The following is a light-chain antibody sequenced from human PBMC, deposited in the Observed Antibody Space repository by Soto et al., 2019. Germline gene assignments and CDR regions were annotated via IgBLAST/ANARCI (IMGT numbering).Light chain of an antibody. CDR3: QSYDSSLSAWV. J-gene: IGLJ1*01. CDR1: SSNIGTGYD. V-gene: IGLV1-40*01. Sequence: QSVLTQPPSVSGAPGQRVTISCTGSSSNIGTGYDVHWYQQLPGTAPKLLIYGNDNRPSGVPVRFSGSKSGTSASLAIAGLQVEDEADYYCQSYDSSLSAWVFGTGTKLTVL. CDR2: GND.